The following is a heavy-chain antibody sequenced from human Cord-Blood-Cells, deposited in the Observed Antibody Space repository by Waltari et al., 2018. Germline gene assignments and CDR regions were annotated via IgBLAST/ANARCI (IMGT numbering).Heavy chain of an antibody. CDR2: INHSGST. Sequence: QVQLQQWGAGLLKPSETLSLTCAVYGGSFSGYYWSWIRQPPGKGLEWIGEINHSGSTNSNPPLKSRVTISVDTSKNQFSLKLSSVTAADTAVYYCASHPSWGERYFDYWGQGTLVTVSS. CDR1: GGSFSGYY. V-gene: IGHV4-34*01. J-gene: IGHJ4*02. D-gene: IGHD6-13*01. CDR3: ASHPSWGERYFDY.